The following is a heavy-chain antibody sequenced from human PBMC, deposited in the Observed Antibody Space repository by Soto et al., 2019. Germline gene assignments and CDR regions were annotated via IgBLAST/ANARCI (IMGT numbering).Heavy chain of an antibody. V-gene: IGHV1-3*01. Sequence: ASVKLSCKACGDSFTNYAIHWVRQAPGQRLEWMGWINAGNGNTKYSQKFQGRVTITRDTSASTAYMELSSLRSEDTAVYYCAKSATVPAAIAYWGQGTLVTVSS. J-gene: IGHJ4*02. CDR3: AKSATVPAAIAY. D-gene: IGHD2-2*02. CDR2: INAGNGNT. CDR1: GDSFTNYA.